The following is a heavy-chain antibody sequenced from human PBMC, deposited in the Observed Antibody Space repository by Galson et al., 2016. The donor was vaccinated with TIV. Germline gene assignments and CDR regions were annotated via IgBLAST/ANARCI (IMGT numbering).Heavy chain of an antibody. CDR2: NSGYDTNT. D-gene: IGHD6-13*01. Sequence: SVKVSCKASGYTFTNYGISWVRQAPGQGLEWMGWNSGYDTNTEYVQKLQDRVTMTKDTSTSTAYMERRSLRYDDTAVYYCVRHAPYSSSWSIDFWGQGSRVTVSS. CDR3: VRHAPYSSSWSIDF. J-gene: IGHJ4*02. CDR1: GYTFTNYG. V-gene: IGHV1-18*04.